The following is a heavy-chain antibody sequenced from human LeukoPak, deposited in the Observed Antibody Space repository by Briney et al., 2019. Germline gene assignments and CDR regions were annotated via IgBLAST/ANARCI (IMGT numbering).Heavy chain of an antibody. CDR3: ARPSHDGAFDY. D-gene: IGHD3-16*01. J-gene: IGHJ4*02. CDR1: GGTFSSYT. Sequence: SVKVSCKASGGTFSSYTIGWVRQAPGQGLEWMGRIIPILGIANYAQKFQGRVTITADKSTSTAYMELSSLRSEDTAVYYCARPSHDGAFDYWGQGTLVTVSS. CDR2: IIPILGIA. V-gene: IGHV1-69*02.